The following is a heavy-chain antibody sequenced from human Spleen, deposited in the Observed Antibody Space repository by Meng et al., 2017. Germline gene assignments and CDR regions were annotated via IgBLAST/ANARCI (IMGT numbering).Heavy chain of an antibody. D-gene: IGHD1-1*01. CDR3: TNDRLNH. CDR1: GFSFDDYG. J-gene: IGHJ1*01. Sequence: GESLKISCAASGFSFDDYGMSWVRQAPGKGLEWVSGINWNGGSTGYADSVKGRFTISRDNAKNTLYLQMNSLRAEDTAVYYCTNDRLNHWGQGTLVTVSS. V-gene: IGHV3-20*04. CDR2: INWNGGST.